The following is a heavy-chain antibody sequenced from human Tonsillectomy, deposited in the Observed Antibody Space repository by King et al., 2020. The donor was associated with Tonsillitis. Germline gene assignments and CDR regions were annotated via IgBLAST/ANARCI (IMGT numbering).Heavy chain of an antibody. V-gene: IGHV2-70*04. CDR3: ARNVGTLGATGQGPFDS. Sequence: TLKESGPALVKPTQTLTLTCTFSGFSLSTNGMRVSWIRQPPGKTLEWLARSDWDDDKFYSTSLKTRLTISQDTSKNQVVLTMTNVDPVDTATYYCARNVGTLGATGQGPFDSWGQGTMVTVSS. CDR1: GFSLSTNGMR. D-gene: IGHD1-26*01. CDR2: SDWDDDK. J-gene: IGHJ3*02.